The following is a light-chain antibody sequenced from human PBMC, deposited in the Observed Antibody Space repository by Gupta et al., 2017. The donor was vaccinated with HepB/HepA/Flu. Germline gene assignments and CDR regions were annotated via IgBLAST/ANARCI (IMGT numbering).Light chain of an antibody. CDR3: QHDSSSSFT. CDR1: QSVSSTS. CDR2: GTS. V-gene: IGKV3-20*01. J-gene: IGKJ2*01. Sequence: EIVLTQSPGILSSSPGERATLSCRASQSVSSTSLDWYQQKPGQAPRLLMYGTSNRATGIPDRFSGSGSGTDFTLTISRLEPEDFAVYYCQHDSSSSFTFGQGTKLEIK.